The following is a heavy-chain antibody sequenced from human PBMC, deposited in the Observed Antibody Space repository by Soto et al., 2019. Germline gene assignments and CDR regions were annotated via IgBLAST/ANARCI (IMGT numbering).Heavy chain of an antibody. V-gene: IGHV1-3*01. J-gene: IGHJ6*02. Sequence: ASVKVSCKTSGFTFTNSAVQWVRQARGQRLEWIGRIDVGSGNTKYSQKFQGRVTITRDTSASTAYMELSSLRSEDTAVYYFARDPSPRIQLWPYYYYGMDVWGQGTTVTVS. CDR2: IDVGSGNT. CDR1: GFTFTNSA. CDR3: ARDPSPRIQLWPYYYYGMDV. D-gene: IGHD5-18*01.